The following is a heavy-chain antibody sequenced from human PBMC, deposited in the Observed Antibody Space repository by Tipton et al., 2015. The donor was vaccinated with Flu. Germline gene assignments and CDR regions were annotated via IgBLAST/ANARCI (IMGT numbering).Heavy chain of an antibody. CDR2: ISAYNGNT. CDR3: ARDPAAGEFDC. D-gene: IGHD6-13*01. Sequence: QLVQSGAEMKKPGASVKVSCKTSGYSFINYGISWVRQAPGQWLEWMGWISAYNGNTNYAQNLQGRVTMTTDTSTGTAYMELRSLRSAGGAVYYCARDPAAGEFDCWGQGSLVAVSS. J-gene: IGHJ4*02. V-gene: IGHV1-18*01. CDR1: GYSFINYG.